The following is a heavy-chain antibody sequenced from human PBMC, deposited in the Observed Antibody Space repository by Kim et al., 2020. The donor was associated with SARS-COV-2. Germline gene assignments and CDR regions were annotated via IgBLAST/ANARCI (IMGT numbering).Heavy chain of an antibody. CDR1: GGSISSSSYY. Sequence: SETLSLTCTVSGGSISSSSYYWGWIRQPPGKGLEWIGSIYYSGSTYYNPSLKSRVTISVDTSKNQFSLKLSSVTAADTAVYYCARPCSGGSCYLGWYFDIWGRGTLVTVSS. J-gene: IGHJ2*01. CDR2: IYYSGST. D-gene: IGHD2-15*01. V-gene: IGHV4-39*01. CDR3: ARPCSGGSCYLGWYFDI.